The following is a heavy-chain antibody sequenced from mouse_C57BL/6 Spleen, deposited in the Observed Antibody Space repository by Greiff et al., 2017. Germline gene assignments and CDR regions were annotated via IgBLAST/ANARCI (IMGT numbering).Heavy chain of an antibody. CDR2: IYPGSGNT. J-gene: IGHJ2*01. Sequence: QVHVKQSGAELVRPGASVKLSCKASGYTFTDYYINWVKQRPGQGLEWIARIYPGSGNTYYNEKFKGKATLTAEKSSSTAYMQLSSLTSEDSAVYFCARYGNYFDYWGQGTTLTVSS. V-gene: IGHV1-76*01. D-gene: IGHD2-1*01. CDR1: GYTFTDYY. CDR3: ARYGNYFDY.